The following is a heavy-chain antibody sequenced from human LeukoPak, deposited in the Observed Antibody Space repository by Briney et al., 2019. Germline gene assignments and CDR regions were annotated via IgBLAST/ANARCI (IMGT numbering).Heavy chain of an antibody. CDR1: GFTFSTYS. Sequence: GGSLRLSCAASGFTFSTYSMNWVRQAPGKGLEWVSYISSTSSTIYYADSVKGRFTVSRDNAEKSLYLQMNSLRAEDTAVYYCARTWNNGGWYVTFDYWGQGTLVTVSS. CDR2: ISSTSSTI. V-gene: IGHV3-48*04. D-gene: IGHD6-19*01. CDR3: ARTWNNGGWYVTFDY. J-gene: IGHJ4*02.